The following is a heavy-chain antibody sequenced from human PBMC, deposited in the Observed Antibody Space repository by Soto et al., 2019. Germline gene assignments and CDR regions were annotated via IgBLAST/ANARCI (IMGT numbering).Heavy chain of an antibody. Sequence: QVQLVESGGGVVQPGRSLRLSCAASGFTFSSYGMHWVRQAPGKGLEWVAVIWHDGSNKYYADSVKGRFTISRDNSKNTLYLQMNSLRAEDTAVYYCAREGSDRYYYYYYMDVWGKGTTVTVSS. CDR2: IWHDGSNK. CDR3: AREGSDRYYYYYYMDV. CDR1: GFTFSSYG. D-gene: IGHD3-22*01. J-gene: IGHJ6*03. V-gene: IGHV3-33*01.